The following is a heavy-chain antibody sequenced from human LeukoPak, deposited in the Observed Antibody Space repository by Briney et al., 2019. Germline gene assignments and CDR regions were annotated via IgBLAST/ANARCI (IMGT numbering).Heavy chain of an antibody. CDR3: ARVTGYMIEDYFDY. J-gene: IGHJ4*02. CDR2: INHSGST. V-gene: IGHV4-34*01. CDR1: GGSFSGYY. D-gene: IGHD3-22*01. Sequence: SETLSLSCAVYGGSFSGYYWSWIRQPPGKGLEWIGEINHSGSTNYNPSLKSRVTISVKTSKNQFSLKLSSVTAADTAVYYCARVTGYMIEDYFDYWGQGTLVTVSS.